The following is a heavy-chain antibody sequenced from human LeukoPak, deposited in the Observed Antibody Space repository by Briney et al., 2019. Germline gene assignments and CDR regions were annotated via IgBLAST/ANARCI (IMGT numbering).Heavy chain of an antibody. CDR1: GFTFSVHY. CDR2: IKNKGKSYST. Sequence: GGSLRLSCAVSGFTFSVHYMEWFRQAPGKGLEWVCRIKNKGKSYSTEYAASVKGRFTISRDDSKNTLWLQMNSLKSEDTAVYYCASLAAGWGQGTLVTVSS. V-gene: IGHV3-72*01. CDR3: ASLAAG. J-gene: IGHJ4*02.